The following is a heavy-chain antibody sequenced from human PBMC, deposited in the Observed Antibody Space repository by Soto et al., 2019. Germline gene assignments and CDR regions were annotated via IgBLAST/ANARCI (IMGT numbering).Heavy chain of an antibody. CDR2: ISYDGNTK. D-gene: IGHD3-9*01. CDR1: GFTFNNYG. V-gene: IGHV3-30*18. J-gene: IGHJ4*02. Sequence: QVQLVESGGGVVQPGRSLRLSCVASGFTFNNYGIHWVRQAPGKGLEWVTVISYDGNTKYYADSVKGRFTISRDNSKXXLYLQLNSLRPEDTAVYYCVKDYYDTLAGYYGPDYWGQGTLVTVSS. CDR3: VKDYYDTLAGYYGPDY.